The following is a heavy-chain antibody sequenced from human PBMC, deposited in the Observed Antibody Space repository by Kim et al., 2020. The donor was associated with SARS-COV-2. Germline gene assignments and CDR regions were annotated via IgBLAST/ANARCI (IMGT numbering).Heavy chain of an antibody. D-gene: IGHD1-7*01. V-gene: IGHV1-69*01. J-gene: IGHJ3*02. CDR3: ARDRRYNWNYYRAFDI. Sequence: KFQGRVTITADESTSTAYMELSSLRSEDTAVYYCARDRRYNWNYYRAFDIWGQGTMVTVSS.